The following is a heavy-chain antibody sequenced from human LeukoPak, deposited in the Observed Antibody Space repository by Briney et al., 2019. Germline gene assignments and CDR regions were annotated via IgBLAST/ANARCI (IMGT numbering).Heavy chain of an antibody. D-gene: IGHD1-14*01. CDR2: IYYSGST. J-gene: IGHJ4*02. V-gene: IGHV4-38-2*01. CDR3: ARHWVSEPELIDY. CDR1: GYSISSGYY. Sequence: SETLSLTCAVSGYSISSGYYWGWIRQPPGKGLEWIGSIYYSGSTYYNPSLKSRVTISVDTSKNQFSLKPSSVTAADTAVYYCARHWVSEPELIDYWGQGTLVTVSS.